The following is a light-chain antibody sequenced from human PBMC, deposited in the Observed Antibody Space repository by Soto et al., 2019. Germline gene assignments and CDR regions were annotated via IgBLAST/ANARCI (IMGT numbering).Light chain of an antibody. CDR3: QPSKNPPRT. Sequence: TVMTQSPAPLSVSRGERATLSCTASQSVSSNLAWYQQKPGQAPRLLIYGASTRATGISARFSGSGSGTEFTLTISSLHAVDFAVYHCQPSKNPPRTIGQGTKV. CDR2: GAS. CDR1: QSVSSN. V-gene: IGKV3-15*01. J-gene: IGKJ1*01.